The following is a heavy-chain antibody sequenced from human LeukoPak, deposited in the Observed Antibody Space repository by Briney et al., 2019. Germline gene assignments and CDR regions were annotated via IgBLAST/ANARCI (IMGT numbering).Heavy chain of an antibody. V-gene: IGHV3-23*01. CDR3: AKDSWTGLTVYFDY. CDR1: GFTFNTYA. CDR2: ISGSGGST. J-gene: IGHJ4*02. D-gene: IGHD2-15*01. Sequence: GGSLRLSCAVSGFTFNTYAMSWVRQAPGKGLEWVSAISGSGGSTYYADSVKGRFTVSRDNSKNTLYLQMNSLRAEDTAVYYCAKDSWTGLTVYFDYWGQGTLVTVSS.